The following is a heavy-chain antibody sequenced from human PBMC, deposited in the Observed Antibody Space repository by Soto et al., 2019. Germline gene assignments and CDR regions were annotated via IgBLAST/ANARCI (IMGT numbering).Heavy chain of an antibody. CDR1: GFTFSNFA. J-gene: IGHJ4*02. CDR2: SSYDGSNN. V-gene: IGHV3-30-3*01. CDR3: AGVFYGGNSVNNY. Sequence: GGSLRLSCAGPGFTFSNFAMSWVRQAPGKGLEWVAASSYDGSNNFYADSVKGRFIISRDNSKNTLDLQLNTLRAEDTAVYYCAGVFYGGNSVNNYWGQGTPVTVSS. D-gene: IGHD4-17*01.